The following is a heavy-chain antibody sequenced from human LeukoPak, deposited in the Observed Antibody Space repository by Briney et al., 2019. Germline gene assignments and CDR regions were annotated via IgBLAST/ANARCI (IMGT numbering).Heavy chain of an antibody. CDR1: GGSISSSSYY. CDR3: ARQPGYSYGFYYFDY. J-gene: IGHJ4*02. Sequence: SETLSLTCTVSGGSISSSSYYWGWIRQPPGKGLEWIGSIYYSRSTYYNPSLKSRVTISVDTSKNQFSLKLSSVTAADTAVYYCARQPGYSYGFYYFDYWGQGTLVTVSS. D-gene: IGHD5-18*01. V-gene: IGHV4-39*01. CDR2: IYYSRST.